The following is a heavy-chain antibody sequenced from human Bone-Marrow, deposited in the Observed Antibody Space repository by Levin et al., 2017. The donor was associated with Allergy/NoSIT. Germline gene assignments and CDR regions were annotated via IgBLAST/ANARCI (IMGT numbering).Heavy chain of an antibody. CDR2: IYYRGST. D-gene: IGHD3-22*01. CDR1: GGSISSGDYY. V-gene: IGHV4-30-4*01. CDR3: ARDPYYYDSSGYDWYFDL. Sequence: SETLSLTCTVSGGSISSGDYYWTWIRQPPGKGLEWIGYIYYRGSTYYNPSLKSRVTIAVDTSKNQFSLRLSSVTAADTAVYYCARDPYYYDSSGYDWYFDLWGRGTLVTVSS. J-gene: IGHJ2*01.